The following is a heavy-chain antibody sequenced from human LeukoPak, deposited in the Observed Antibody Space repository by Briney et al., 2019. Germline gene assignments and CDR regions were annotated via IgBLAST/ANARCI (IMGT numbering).Heavy chain of an antibody. V-gene: IGHV3-13*01. Sequence: PGGSLRLSCAASGFTFSSYDMHWVRHATGKGLEWVSAIGTAGDTYYPGSVKGRFTISRENAKNSLYLQMNSLRAGDTAVYYCARDRYSYGMDVWGQGTTVTVSS. CDR3: ARDRYSYGMDV. CDR2: IGTAGDT. CDR1: GFTFSSYD. J-gene: IGHJ6*02. D-gene: IGHD1-1*01.